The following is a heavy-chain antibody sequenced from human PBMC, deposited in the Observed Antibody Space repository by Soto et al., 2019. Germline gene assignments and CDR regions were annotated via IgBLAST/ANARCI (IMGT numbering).Heavy chain of an antibody. Sequence: QVQLVQSGAEVKKPGASVKVSCKATGYTFSNYGISWVRQAPGQGLEWMGWISAYNGNTKYAQKVQDRVTMTTDTPTSTAYMELRSLRSDDTAVYYCARDLAYQPLHFDFWGQGTLVTASS. J-gene: IGHJ4*02. D-gene: IGHD2-2*01. CDR2: ISAYNGNT. CDR3: ARDLAYQPLHFDF. CDR1: GYTFSNYG. V-gene: IGHV1-18*01.